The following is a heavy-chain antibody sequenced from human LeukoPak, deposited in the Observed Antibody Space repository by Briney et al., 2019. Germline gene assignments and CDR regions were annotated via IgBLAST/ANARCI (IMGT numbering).Heavy chain of an antibody. CDR1: GFTFSSYD. CDR2: IGTAGDT. V-gene: IGHV3-13*01. CDR3: ARSPHPGRTMTEYYFDY. D-gene: IGHD1-14*01. Sequence: PGGSLRLSCAASGFTFSSYDMHWVRQATGKGLEWVSAIGTAGDTYYPGSVKGRFTISRENAKNSLYLQMNSLRAGDTAVYYCARSPHPGRTMTEYYFDYWGQGTLVTVSS. J-gene: IGHJ4*02.